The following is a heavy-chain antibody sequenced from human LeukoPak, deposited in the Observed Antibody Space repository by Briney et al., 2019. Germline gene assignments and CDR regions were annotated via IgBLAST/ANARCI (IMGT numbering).Heavy chain of an antibody. CDR2: IRGRSTDI. CDR3: VRDHYWAFDS. CDR1: GFIFSSFS. Sequence: AGGSLRLSCEASGFIFSSFSMNWVRQAPAKGLEWIAYIRGRSTDISYADSAKGRFTISRDDAKSSLFLQMGSLRTEDTAVYYCVRDHYWAFDSWGQGTLVTVSS. V-gene: IGHV3-21*05. J-gene: IGHJ4*02. D-gene: IGHD2-8*02.